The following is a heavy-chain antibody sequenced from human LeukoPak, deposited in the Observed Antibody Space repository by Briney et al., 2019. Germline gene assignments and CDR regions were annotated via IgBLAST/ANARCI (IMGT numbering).Heavy chain of an antibody. J-gene: IGHJ4*02. V-gene: IGHV1-46*01. D-gene: IGHD3-9*01. Sequence: ASVKVSCKASGYTFTSHYMHWVRQAPGQGLEWMGIINPSSGSTSYAQKFQGRVTMTRDTSTSTVYMELSSLRSEDTAVYYCARVHFDWLPGRSLPLDYWGQGTLVTVSS. CDR3: ARVHFDWLPGRSLPLDY. CDR1: GYTFTSHY. CDR2: INPSSGST.